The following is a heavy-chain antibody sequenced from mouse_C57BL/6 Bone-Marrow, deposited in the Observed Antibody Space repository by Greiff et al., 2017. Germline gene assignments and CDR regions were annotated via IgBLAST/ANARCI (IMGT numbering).Heavy chain of an antibody. CDR2: IHPNSGST. CDR1: GYTFTSYW. V-gene: IGHV1-64*01. Sequence: QVQLKESGAELVKPGASVKLSCKASGYTFTSYWMHWVKQRPGQGLEWIGMIHPNSGSTNYNEKFKSKATLTVDKSSSTAYMQLSSLTSEDSAVYYCARDITTVVADVWGTGTTVTVSS. CDR3: ARDITTVVADV. D-gene: IGHD1-1*01. J-gene: IGHJ1*03.